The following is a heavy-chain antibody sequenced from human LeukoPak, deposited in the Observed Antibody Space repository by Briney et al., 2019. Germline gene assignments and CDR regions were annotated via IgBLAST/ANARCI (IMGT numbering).Heavy chain of an antibody. CDR2: ISGSGGST. Sequence: GGSLRLSCAASGFTFSSYAMSWVRQAPGKGLEWVSAISGSGGSTYCADSVKGRFTISRDNSKNTLYLQMNSLRAEDTAVYYCAKAVSSGWSRYPDYWGQGTLVTVSS. CDR1: GFTFSSYA. D-gene: IGHD6-19*01. V-gene: IGHV3-23*01. CDR3: AKAVSSGWSRYPDY. J-gene: IGHJ4*02.